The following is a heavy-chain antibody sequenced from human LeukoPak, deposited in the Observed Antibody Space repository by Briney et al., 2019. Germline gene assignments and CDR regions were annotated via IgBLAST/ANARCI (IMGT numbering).Heavy chain of an antibody. D-gene: IGHD4-17*01. V-gene: IGHV3-72*01. Sequence: GGALRLSCAASGFTFSDYYMDWVRPAPGKGLEGVGRSRNKANSHTTEYAASVKGRFTISRDDSMNSPYLQMNSLKTEDTAVYYCIKGMTTAAFYAFDIWGQGTMVTVSS. CDR1: GFTFSDYY. J-gene: IGHJ3*02. CDR3: IKGMTTAAFYAFDI. CDR2: SRNKANSHTT.